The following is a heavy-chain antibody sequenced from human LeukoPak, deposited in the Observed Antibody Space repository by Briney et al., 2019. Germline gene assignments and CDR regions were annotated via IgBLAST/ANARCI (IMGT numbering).Heavy chain of an antibody. Sequence: PSETLSLTCTVSGGSIISYYWSWIRQPPGKGLEWIGYIYSSGSTNYNPSLRGRVTISVDTSKNQFSLRLSSVTAADTAVYYCARGPYYYGLNWGQGTLVTVSS. V-gene: IGHV4-59*01. CDR1: GGSIISYY. D-gene: IGHD3-10*01. J-gene: IGHJ4*02. CDR2: IYSSGST. CDR3: ARGPYYYGLN.